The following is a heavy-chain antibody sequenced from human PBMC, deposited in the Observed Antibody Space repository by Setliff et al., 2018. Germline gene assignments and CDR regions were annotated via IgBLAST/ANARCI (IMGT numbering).Heavy chain of an antibody. Sequence: SETLSLTCTVSGGSISSYYWSWIRQPPGKGLEWIGYIDYSGSTKYNPSLKSRVTISVDTSKNQFSLKLSSVTAADTAVYYCAREIHSAAYNWFDPWGQGTLVTVS. J-gene: IGHJ5*02. CDR2: IDYSGST. D-gene: IGHD5-18*01. CDR3: AREIHSAAYNWFDP. V-gene: IGHV4-59*01. CDR1: GGSISSYY.